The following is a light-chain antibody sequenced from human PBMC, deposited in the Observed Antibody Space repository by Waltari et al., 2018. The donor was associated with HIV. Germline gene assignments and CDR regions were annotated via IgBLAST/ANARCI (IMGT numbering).Light chain of an antibody. V-gene: IGLV2-8*01. CDR2: EVN. CDR3: SSYAGINPVI. J-gene: IGLJ2*01. CDR1: SSDVGRCDY. Sequence: QSALTQPPSASGSLGQSVTIPCTGSSSDVGRCDYASWYQHHPGKAPKLLIFEVNKRPSGVPDRFSGSKSGNTASLTVSGLQAEDEAEYSCSSYAGINPVIFGGGTTLTVL.